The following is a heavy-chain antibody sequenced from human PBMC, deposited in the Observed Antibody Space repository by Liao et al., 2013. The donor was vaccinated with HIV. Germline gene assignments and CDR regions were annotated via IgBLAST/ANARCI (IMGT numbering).Heavy chain of an antibody. CDR2: INHSGST. D-gene: IGHD3-3*01. Sequence: QVQLQQWGAGLLKPSETLSLTCAVYGGSFSGYYWSWIRQPPGKGLEWIGEINHSGSTNYNPSLKSRVTISVDTSKNQFSLKLSSVTAADTAVYYCARSLYDFWSGYPFDIWGQGTMVTVSS. CDR3: ARSLYDFWSGYPFDI. CDR1: GGSFSGYY. J-gene: IGHJ3*02. V-gene: IGHV4-34*01.